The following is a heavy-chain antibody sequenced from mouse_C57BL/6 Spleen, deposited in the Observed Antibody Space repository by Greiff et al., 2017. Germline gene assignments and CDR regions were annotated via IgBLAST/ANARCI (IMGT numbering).Heavy chain of an antibody. J-gene: IGHJ4*01. V-gene: IGHV1-55*01. D-gene: IGHD4-1*01. CDR1: GYTFTSYW. CDR2: IYPGSGST. Sequence: QVQLQQPGAELVKPGASVKMSCKASGYTFTSYWITWVKQRPGQGLAWIGDIYPGSGSTNYNEKFKSKATLTVDTSSSTAYMQLSSLTSEDSAVYYCARRELAHYYAMDYWGQGTAVTVSS. CDR3: ARRELAHYYAMDY.